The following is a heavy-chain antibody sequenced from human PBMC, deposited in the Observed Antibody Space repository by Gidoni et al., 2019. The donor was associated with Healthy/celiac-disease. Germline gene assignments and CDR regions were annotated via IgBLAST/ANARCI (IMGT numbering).Heavy chain of an antibody. V-gene: IGHV3-30*18. Sequence: QVQLVESGGGVVQPGRSQRLSCAAAGFTFRRYCMHWVRQAPGKGLEWVAVISDDGSIKTYADFVKGRFTISRDNSKNTLNLQMNSLRSDDTAVYYCAKSPRSSWAMDVWGRGTTVTVSS. CDR2: ISDDGSIK. D-gene: IGHD6-13*01. CDR1: GFTFRRYC. J-gene: IGHJ6*02. CDR3: AKSPRSSWAMDV.